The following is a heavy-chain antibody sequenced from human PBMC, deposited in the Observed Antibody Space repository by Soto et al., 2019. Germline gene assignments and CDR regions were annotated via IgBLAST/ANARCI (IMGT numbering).Heavy chain of an antibody. Sequence: SETLSLTCAVYGGSFSGYYWSWIRQPPGKGLEWIGEINHSGSTNYNPSLKSRVTISVDTSKNQFSLKLSSVTAADKAVYYCARGYCSSTSCYRPNYYYYGMDVWGQGTTVTVSS. CDR3: ARGYCSSTSCYRPNYYYYGMDV. D-gene: IGHD2-2*01. V-gene: IGHV4-34*01. CDR1: GGSFSGYY. J-gene: IGHJ6*02. CDR2: INHSGST.